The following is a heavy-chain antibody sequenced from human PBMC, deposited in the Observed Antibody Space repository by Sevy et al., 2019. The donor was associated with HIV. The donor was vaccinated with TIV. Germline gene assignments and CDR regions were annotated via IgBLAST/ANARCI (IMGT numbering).Heavy chain of an antibody. Sequence: GGSLRLSCAASGFTFSSYAVHWVRQAPGKGLEWVALISYDGSNKYYADSVKGRFTISRDNSKNTLYLQMNSLRGEDTVVYYCAREGGRLLDFDYWGQGTLVTVSS. CDR3: AREGGRLLDFDY. CDR2: ISYDGSNK. J-gene: IGHJ4*02. D-gene: IGHD2-15*01. V-gene: IGHV3-30*04. CDR1: GFTFSSYA.